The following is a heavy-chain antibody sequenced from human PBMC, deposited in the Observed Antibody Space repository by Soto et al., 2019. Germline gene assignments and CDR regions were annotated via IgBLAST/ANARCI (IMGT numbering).Heavy chain of an antibody. Sequence: QVQLVESGGGVVQPGRSLRLSCAASGFTFSSYGMHWVRQAPGKGLEWVAVISYDGSNKYYADSVKGRFTISRDNSKNTLYLQMNSLRAEDTAVYYCAKDIVVVPALWGYYYYYGMDVWGQGTTVTVSS. J-gene: IGHJ6*02. CDR3: AKDIVVVPALWGYYYYYGMDV. V-gene: IGHV3-30*18. D-gene: IGHD2-2*01. CDR1: GFTFSSYG. CDR2: ISYDGSNK.